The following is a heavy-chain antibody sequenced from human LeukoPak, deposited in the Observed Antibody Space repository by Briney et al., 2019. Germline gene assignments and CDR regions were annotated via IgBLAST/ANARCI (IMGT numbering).Heavy chain of an antibody. CDR1: GGSISSRSYY. Sequence: SETLSLTCTVSGGSISSRSYYWGWIRQPPGKGLEWIGRIYTSGSTNYNPSLKSRVTMSVDTSKNQFSLKLSSVTAADTAVYYCARDSYYYGSGSYSHNWFDPWGQGTLVTVSS. CDR2: IYTSGST. J-gene: IGHJ5*02. D-gene: IGHD3-10*01. CDR3: ARDSYYYGSGSYSHNWFDP. V-gene: IGHV4-39*07.